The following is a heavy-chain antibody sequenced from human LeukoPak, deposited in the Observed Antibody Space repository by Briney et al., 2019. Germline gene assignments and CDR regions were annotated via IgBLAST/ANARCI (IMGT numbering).Heavy chain of an antibody. Sequence: GGSLRLSCAASGFIFSNYGMHWVRQAPGKGLEWVAIIRYDGSSKYYADSVKDRFTISRDNSKNTLHLQMSSLRAGDTAMYYCARGYSRAAFDIWGQGTMVTVSS. D-gene: IGHD2-15*01. J-gene: IGHJ3*02. CDR2: IRYDGSSK. CDR3: ARGYSRAAFDI. CDR1: GFIFSNYG. V-gene: IGHV3-30*02.